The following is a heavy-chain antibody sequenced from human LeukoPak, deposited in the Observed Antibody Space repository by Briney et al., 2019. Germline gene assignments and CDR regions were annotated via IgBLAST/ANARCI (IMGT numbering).Heavy chain of an antibody. Sequence: PGGSLRLSCAASGFTFSSYGMHWVRQAPGKGLEWVAFIRYDGSNKYYADSVKGRFTISRGNSKNTLYLQMNSLRAEDTAVYYCATPPRYSTSYPDYWGQGTLVTVSS. CDR1: GFTFSSYG. CDR3: ATPPRYSTSYPDY. J-gene: IGHJ4*02. D-gene: IGHD6-6*01. V-gene: IGHV3-30*02. CDR2: IRYDGSNK.